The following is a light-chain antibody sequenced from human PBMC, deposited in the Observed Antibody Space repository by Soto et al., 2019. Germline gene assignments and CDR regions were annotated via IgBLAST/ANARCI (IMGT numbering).Light chain of an antibody. J-gene: IGKJ1*01. V-gene: IGKV2-28*01. CDR2: LGS. Sequence: DIVMTQSPLSLPVTPGEPASISCRSSQSLLHSNGYNFLDWYLQKPGQSPQLLIYLGSNRASGVPDRFSGGGSGTDFTLKISRVEAEDVGLYYCMQSLQTRTFGQGTKVEIE. CDR1: QSLLHSNGYNF. CDR3: MQSLQTRT.